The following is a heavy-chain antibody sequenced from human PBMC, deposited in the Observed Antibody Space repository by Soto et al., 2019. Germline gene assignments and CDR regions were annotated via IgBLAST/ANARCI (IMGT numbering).Heavy chain of an antibody. CDR2: IYYSGST. V-gene: IGHV4-39*01. Sequence: PSETLSLTCTVSGGPISSSSYYWGWIRQPPGKGLEWIGSIYYSGSTYYNPSLKSRVTISVDTSKNQFSLKLSSVTAADTAVYYCARHEYSGSYQNWFDPWGQGTLVTVSS. D-gene: IGHD1-26*01. CDR1: GGPISSSSYY. J-gene: IGHJ5*02. CDR3: ARHEYSGSYQNWFDP.